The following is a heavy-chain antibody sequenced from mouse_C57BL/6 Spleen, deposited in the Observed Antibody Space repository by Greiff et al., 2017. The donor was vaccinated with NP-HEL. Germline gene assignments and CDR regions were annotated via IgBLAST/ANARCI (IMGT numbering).Heavy chain of an antibody. V-gene: IGHV1-69*01. CDR1: GYTFTSYW. D-gene: IGHD2-5*01. Sequence: QVQLKQPGAELVMPGASVKLSCKASGYTFTSYWMHWVKQRPGQGLEWIGEIDPSDSYTNYNQKFKGKSTLTVDKSSSTAYMQLSSLTSEDSAVYYCATIVTTSYYAMDYWGQGTSVTVSS. CDR3: ATIVTTSYYAMDY. J-gene: IGHJ4*01. CDR2: IDPSDSYT.